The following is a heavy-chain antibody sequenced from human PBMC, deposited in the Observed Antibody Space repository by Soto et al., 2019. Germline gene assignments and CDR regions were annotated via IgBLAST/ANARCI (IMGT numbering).Heavy chain of an antibody. Sequence: ASVKVSCKASGYTFTSYDINWVRQATGQGLEWMGWMNPNSGNTGYAQKFQGRVTMTRNTSISTAYMELSSLRSEDTAVYYCARRRVITFGGVIVIGDAFDIWGQGTMVTVS. CDR1: GYTFTSYD. CDR2: MNPNSGNT. D-gene: IGHD3-16*02. V-gene: IGHV1-8*01. CDR3: ARRRVITFGGVIVIGDAFDI. J-gene: IGHJ3*02.